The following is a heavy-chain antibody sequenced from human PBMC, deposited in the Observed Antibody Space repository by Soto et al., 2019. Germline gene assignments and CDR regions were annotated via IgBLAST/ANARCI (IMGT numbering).Heavy chain of an antibody. D-gene: IGHD2-21*01. CDR2: IIPIFGTA. J-gene: IGHJ6*02. V-gene: IGHV1-69*06. CDR3: AQPVMRSKGYYGMDV. CDR1: GGTFSSYA. Sequence: QVQLVQSGAEVKKPGSSVKVSCKASGGTFSSYAISWVRQAPGQGLEWMGGIIPIFGTANYAQKFQGRVTITADKSTSTAYMELSSLRAEDTAVYYCAQPVMRSKGYYGMDVWGQGTKVTVSS.